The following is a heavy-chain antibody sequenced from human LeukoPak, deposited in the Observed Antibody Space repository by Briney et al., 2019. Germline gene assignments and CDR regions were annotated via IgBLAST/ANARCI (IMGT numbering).Heavy chain of an antibody. V-gene: IGHV1-2*02. CDR3: ARDSKFPYSGSYEDY. D-gene: IGHD1-26*01. Sequence: ASVKVSCKASGYTFTGYYMHWVRQAPGQGLEWMGWINPNSGGTNYAQKFQGRVTMTRDTSISTAYMELSRLRSDDTAVYYCARDSKFPYSGSYEDYWGQGTLVTVSS. J-gene: IGHJ4*02. CDR1: GYTFTGYY. CDR2: INPNSGGT.